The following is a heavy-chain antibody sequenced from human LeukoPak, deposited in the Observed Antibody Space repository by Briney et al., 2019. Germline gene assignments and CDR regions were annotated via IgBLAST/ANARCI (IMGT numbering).Heavy chain of an antibody. CDR2: IYHSGST. Sequence: SQTLSLTCTVSGGSISSGGYYWSWIRQPPGKGLEWIGYIYHSGSTYYNPSLKSRVTISVDTSKNQFSLKLSSVTAADTAVYYCAGYSSSWYDYWGQGTLVTVSS. D-gene: IGHD6-13*01. CDR1: GGSISSGGYY. V-gene: IGHV4-30-2*01. CDR3: AGYSSSWYDY. J-gene: IGHJ4*02.